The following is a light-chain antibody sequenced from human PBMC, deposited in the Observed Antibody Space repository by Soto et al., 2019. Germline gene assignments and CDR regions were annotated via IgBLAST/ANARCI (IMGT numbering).Light chain of an antibody. V-gene: IGLV1-47*01. CDR2: RNN. CDR3: AAWEGSLSAVV. J-gene: IGLJ2*01. Sequence: QSALTQPPSASGAPGQRVTISCSGGSSNSGSTYLYWFQQVRGPAPKLLIYRNNQRPSGVPYPFSVSKSDTSASLAISGLRSEDEADYYCAAWEGSLSAVVFGGGTKLTVL. CDR1: SSNSGSTY.